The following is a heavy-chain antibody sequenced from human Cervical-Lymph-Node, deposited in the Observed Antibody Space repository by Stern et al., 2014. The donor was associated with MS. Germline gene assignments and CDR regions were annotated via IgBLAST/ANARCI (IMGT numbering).Heavy chain of an antibody. D-gene: IGHD6-19*01. J-gene: IGHJ6*02. CDR1: GFSFSSYG. Sequence: VQLEESGGSVVQPGRSLRLSCAASGFSFSSYGVYWVRQAPGKGLEWGAAISYDGENQHYAASVKGRFPISRDNSRNTLYLQMNTLMPEDTAVYYCAKADRITVNCHYYGMDVWGQGTTVTVSS. V-gene: IGHV3-30*18. CDR3: AKADRITVNCHYYGMDV. CDR2: ISYDGENQ.